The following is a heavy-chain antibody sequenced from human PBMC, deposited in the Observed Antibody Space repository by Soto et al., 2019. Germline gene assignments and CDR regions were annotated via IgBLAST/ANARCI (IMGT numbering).Heavy chain of an antibody. CDR2: IYYNGNA. CDR1: GGSIDSSNYY. V-gene: IGHV4-39*01. D-gene: IGHD3-22*01. J-gene: IGHJ4*02. CDR3: ARHFVAVVIKGWGY. Sequence: SETLSLTCTVSGGSIDSSNYYWDWIRQPPGKGLEWIGTIYYNGNAYYNPSLKSRVTMSVDTSKNQFSLKLISVTAADTAVYYCARHFVAVVIKGWGYWGQGTLVTVSS.